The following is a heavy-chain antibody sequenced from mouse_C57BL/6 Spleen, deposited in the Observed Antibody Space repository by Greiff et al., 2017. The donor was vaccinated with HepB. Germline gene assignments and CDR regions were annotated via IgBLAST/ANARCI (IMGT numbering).Heavy chain of an antibody. V-gene: IGHV1-80*01. Sequence: LVESGAELVKPGASVKISCKASGYAFSSYWMNWVKQRPGKGLEWIGQIYPGDGDTNYNGKFKGKATLTADKSSSTAYMQLSSLTPEDSAVYFCARYYYGSSSDGYWGQGTTLTVSS. CDR3: ARYYYGSSSDGY. CDR1: GYAFSSYW. J-gene: IGHJ2*01. D-gene: IGHD1-1*01. CDR2: IYPGDGDT.